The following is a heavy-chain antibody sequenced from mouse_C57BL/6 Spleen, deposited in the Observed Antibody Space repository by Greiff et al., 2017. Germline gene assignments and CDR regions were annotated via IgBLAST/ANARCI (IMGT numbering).Heavy chain of an antibody. CDR3: VRSYDYDVSAMDY. CDR1: GFSFNTYA. J-gene: IGHJ4*01. CDR2: IRSKSNNYAT. V-gene: IGHV10-1*01. D-gene: IGHD2-4*01. Sequence: VHLVESGGGLVQPKGSLKLSCAASGFSFNTYAMNWVRQAPGKGLEWVARIRSKSNNYATYSADSVKDRFTISRDDSESMLYLQMNNLKTDDTAMYYCVRSYDYDVSAMDYWGQGTSVTVSS.